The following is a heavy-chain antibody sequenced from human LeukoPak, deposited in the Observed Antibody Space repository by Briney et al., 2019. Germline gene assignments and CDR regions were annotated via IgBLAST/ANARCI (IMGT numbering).Heavy chain of an antibody. CDR3: ARGGGLGYCSSTSCYLNWFDP. D-gene: IGHD2-2*01. V-gene: IGHV1-2*02. J-gene: IGHJ5*02. Sequence: AASVKVSCKASGYTFTDYYMHWVRQAPGQGLEWMGWINPNSGGTNYAQKFQGRVTMTRDTSISTAYMELSRLRSDDTAVYYCARGGGLGYCSSTSCYLNWFDPWGQGTLVTVSS. CDR1: GYTFTDYY. CDR2: INPNSGGT.